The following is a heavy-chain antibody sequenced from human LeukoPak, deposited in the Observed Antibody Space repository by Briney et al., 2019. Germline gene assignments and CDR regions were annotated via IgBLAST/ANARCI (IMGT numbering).Heavy chain of an antibody. CDR3: ARGDSSGYYHTSGFDP. CDR2: MNKGGSET. J-gene: IGHJ5*02. Sequence: GGSLRLSCAASGFTFGRHWMSWVRQAPGKGLEWVAHMNKGGSETTNVDSVKGRFTISRDDAKNLVFLQMNSLRAEDTAVYYCARGDSSGYYHTSGFDPWGQGTLVTVSS. V-gene: IGHV3-7*01. D-gene: IGHD3-22*01. CDR1: GFTFGRHW.